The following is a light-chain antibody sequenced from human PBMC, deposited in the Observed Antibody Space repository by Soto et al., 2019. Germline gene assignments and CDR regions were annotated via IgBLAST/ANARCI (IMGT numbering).Light chain of an antibody. Sequence: EIVLTQSADAVSVSPGERVTLSCRASQNIFSNYLAWYQQKPGQAPRLLIYSASRRATGIPDRFTGSGSGTDFTLTINRVEPEDFAVYYCQRFGTSPPWTFGQGTKVDIK. CDR1: QNIFSNY. V-gene: IGKV3-20*01. J-gene: IGKJ1*01. CDR2: SAS. CDR3: QRFGTSPPWT.